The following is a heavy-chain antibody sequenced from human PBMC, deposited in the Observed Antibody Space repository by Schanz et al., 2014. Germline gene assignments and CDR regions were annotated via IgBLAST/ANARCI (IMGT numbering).Heavy chain of an antibody. Sequence: QLMQSGSEVRKPGASVKVSCKASGYTFTSYYMHWVRQAPGQGLEWMGIINPSGGSTSYAQKFQGRVTMTRDTSTSTVYMERSSLRSEDTAVYYCARDGEAAAGCDYWGQGTLVTVSS. V-gene: IGHV1-46*03. CDR1: GYTFTSYY. J-gene: IGHJ4*02. CDR2: INPSGGST. CDR3: ARDGEAAAGCDY. D-gene: IGHD6-13*01.